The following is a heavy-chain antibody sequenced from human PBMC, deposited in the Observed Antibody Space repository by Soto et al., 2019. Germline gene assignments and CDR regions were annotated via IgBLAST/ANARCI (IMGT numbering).Heavy chain of an antibody. CDR2: INSDGSST. CDR3: ARDPSPGYYYYYGMDV. J-gene: IGHJ6*02. V-gene: IGHV3-74*01. CDR1: GFTFSSYW. Sequence: GSLRLSCAASGFTFSSYWMHWVRQAPGKGLVWVSRINSDGSSTSYADSVKGRFTISRDNAKNTLYLQMNSPRAEDTAVYYCARDPSPGYYYYYGMDVWGQGTTVTVSS.